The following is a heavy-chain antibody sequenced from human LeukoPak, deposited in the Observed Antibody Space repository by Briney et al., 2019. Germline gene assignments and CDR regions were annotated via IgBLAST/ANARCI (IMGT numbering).Heavy chain of an antibody. V-gene: IGHV1-69*13. CDR2: IIPIFGTA. D-gene: IGHD6-13*01. Sequence: PAASVTVSCKASGGTFSSYAISWVRQAPGQGLEWMGGIIPIFGTANYAQKFQGRVTITADESTSTAYMELSSLRSEDTAVYYCARSYSSSYHFDYWGQGTLVTVSS. CDR1: GGTFSSYA. J-gene: IGHJ4*02. CDR3: ARSYSSSYHFDY.